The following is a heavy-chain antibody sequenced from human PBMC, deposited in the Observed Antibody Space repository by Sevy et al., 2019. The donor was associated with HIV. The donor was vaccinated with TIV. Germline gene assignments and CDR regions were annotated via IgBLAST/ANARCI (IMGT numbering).Heavy chain of an antibody. CDR2: IKQDGSEK. Sequence: GGSLRLSCAASGFTFSSYWMSWVRQAPGKGLEWAANIKQDGSEKYYVDSVKGRFTISRDNAKNSLYLQMNSLRAEDTAVYYCARGTVAGFPTYYFDYWGQGTLVTVSS. J-gene: IGHJ4*02. D-gene: IGHD6-19*01. V-gene: IGHV3-7*01. CDR3: ARGTVAGFPTYYFDY. CDR1: GFTFSSYW.